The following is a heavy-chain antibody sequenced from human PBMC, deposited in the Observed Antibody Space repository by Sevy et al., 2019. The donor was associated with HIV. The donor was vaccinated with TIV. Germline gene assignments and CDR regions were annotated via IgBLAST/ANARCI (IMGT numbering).Heavy chain of an antibody. D-gene: IGHD3-3*01. J-gene: IGHJ3*02. Sequence: SETLSLTCTVSGGSISSYYWSWIRQPPGKGLEWIGYIYYSGSTNYNPSLKSRVTISVDTSKNQFSLKLSSVTAADTAVYYCARENYDLWSGYYSRSFAFDIWGQGTMVTVSS. V-gene: IGHV4-59*01. CDR2: IYYSGST. CDR1: GGSISSYY. CDR3: ARENYDLWSGYYSRSFAFDI.